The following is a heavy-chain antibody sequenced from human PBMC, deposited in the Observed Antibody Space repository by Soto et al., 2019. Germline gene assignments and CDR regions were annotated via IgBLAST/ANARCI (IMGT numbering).Heavy chain of an antibody. CDR3: ARDQDARFYFDS. CDR2: IALDGSNI. D-gene: IGHD6-6*01. V-gene: IGHV3-30*01. J-gene: IGHJ4*02. CDR1: GFTFENFA. Sequence: PGGSRRRSWSPPGFTFENFAMHRVRQAQGKGLEWVAVIALDGSNIFCADSVRGRFTISRDNSKNTLYLQLNSLRTDDTAVYHCARDQDARFYFDSCGQGTLVTVSS.